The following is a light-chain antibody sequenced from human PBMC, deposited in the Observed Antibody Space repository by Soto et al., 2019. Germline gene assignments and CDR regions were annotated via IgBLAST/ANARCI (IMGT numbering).Light chain of an antibody. CDR2: DVT. Sequence: QSALTQPASVSGSPGQSITISCTGTGSDVGGYDYVSWYQQHPGKAPKLMIYDVTNRPSGVSNRFSGSKSGNTASLTISGLQAEDEADYYCISYASINTYVFGTG. V-gene: IGLV2-14*01. J-gene: IGLJ1*01. CDR3: ISYASINTYV. CDR1: GSDVGGYDY.